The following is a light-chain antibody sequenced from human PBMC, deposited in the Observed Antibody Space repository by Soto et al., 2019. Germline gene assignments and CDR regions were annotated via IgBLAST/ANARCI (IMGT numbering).Light chain of an antibody. CDR3: QQRSNWPIT. CDR1: QNIDSKD. V-gene: IGKV3D-20*02. J-gene: IGKJ5*01. CDR2: GAS. Sequence: DMVFTRSRGPLSLSPGARATLSSRPSQNIDSKDLAWYQQKPGQAPRLLIYGASSRATGIPDRFSGSGSGTDFTLTISSLEPEDFAVYYCQQRSNWPITFGQGTRLEIK.